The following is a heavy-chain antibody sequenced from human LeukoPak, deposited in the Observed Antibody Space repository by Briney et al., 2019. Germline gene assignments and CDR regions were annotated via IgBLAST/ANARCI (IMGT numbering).Heavy chain of an antibody. CDR1: GGSISSYY. CDR2: IYYSGST. Sequence: PSETLSLTCTVSGGSISSYYWSWVRQPPGKGLEWIGYIYYSGSTNYNPSLKSRVTISVDTSKNQFSLKLSSVTAADTAVYCCARVGFGRSGWNQYFDYWGQGTLVTVSS. CDR3: ARVGFGRSGWNQYFDY. V-gene: IGHV4-59*01. J-gene: IGHJ4*02. D-gene: IGHD6-19*01.